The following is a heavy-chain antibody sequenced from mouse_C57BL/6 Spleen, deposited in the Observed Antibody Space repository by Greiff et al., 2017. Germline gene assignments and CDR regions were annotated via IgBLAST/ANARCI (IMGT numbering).Heavy chain of an antibody. CDR2: INPSNGGT. CDR3: ARGGAYDFYAMDY. J-gene: IGHJ4*01. V-gene: IGHV1-53*01. CDR1: GYTFTSYW. Sequence: QVQLQPPGTELVKPGASVKLSCKASGYTFTSYWMHWVKQRPGQGLEWIGNINPSNGGTNYNEKFKSKATLTVDKSSSTAYMQLSSLTSEDSAVYYCARGGAYDFYAMDYWGQGTSVTVSS.